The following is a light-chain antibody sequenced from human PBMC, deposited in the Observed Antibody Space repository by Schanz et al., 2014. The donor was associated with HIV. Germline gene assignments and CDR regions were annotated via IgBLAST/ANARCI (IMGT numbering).Light chain of an antibody. J-gene: IGKJ1*01. CDR3: QQRSGWPPTWS. V-gene: IGKV3D-20*02. Sequence: EIVLTQSPGSLSLSPGGRATLSCRASQSVSSSYLAWYQQKPGQAPRLLIYDASTRATGIPARFSGSGSGTDFTLTISSRQPDDFAVYFCQQRSGWPPTWSFGQGTKVELK. CDR2: DAS. CDR1: QSVSSSY.